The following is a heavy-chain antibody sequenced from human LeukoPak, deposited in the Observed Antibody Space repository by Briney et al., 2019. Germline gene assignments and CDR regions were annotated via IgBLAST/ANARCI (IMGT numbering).Heavy chain of an antibody. D-gene: IGHD3-10*01. CDR1: GGSISSSSYY. CDR2: IYYSGST. CDR3: ARPHGEFMYAMDV. V-gene: IGHV4-39*01. Sequence: SETLSLTCTVSGGSISSSSYYWGWIRQPPGKGLEWIGSIYYSGSTYYNPSLKSRVTISVDTSKNQLSLKLSSVTAADTAVYYCARPHGEFMYAMDVWGQGTTVTVSS. J-gene: IGHJ6*02.